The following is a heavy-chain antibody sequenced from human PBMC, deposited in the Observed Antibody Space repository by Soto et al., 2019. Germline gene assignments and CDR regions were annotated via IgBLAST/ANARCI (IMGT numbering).Heavy chain of an antibody. CDR2: IIPIFGTA. CDR1: GGTFSSYA. J-gene: IGHJ6*04. Sequence: QVQLVQSGAEVKKPGSSVKVSCKAPGGTFSSYAISWVRQAPGQGLEWMGGIIPIFGTANYAQKFQGRVTITADESTSTGYMELSSLRSEDTAVYYCARSQGGSSSLDIYYYYYSGMDVWGKGKKVTVPS. CDR3: ARSQGGSSSLDIYYYYYSGMDV. V-gene: IGHV1-69*01. D-gene: IGHD2-15*01.